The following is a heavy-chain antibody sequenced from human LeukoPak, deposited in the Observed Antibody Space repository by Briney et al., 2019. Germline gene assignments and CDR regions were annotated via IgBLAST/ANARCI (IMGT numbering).Heavy chain of an antibody. D-gene: IGHD1-26*01. CDR1: GYTFTSYG. Sequence: APVKVSCKASGYTFTSYGISWVRQAPGQGLEWMGWISSYNGNTNYAQKLQGRVTMTTDTSTSTAYMELRSLRSDDTAVYYCARDPGGIVGAPAGVDAFDIWGQGTMVTVSS. J-gene: IGHJ3*02. CDR2: ISSYNGNT. CDR3: ARDPGGIVGAPAGVDAFDI. V-gene: IGHV1-18*01.